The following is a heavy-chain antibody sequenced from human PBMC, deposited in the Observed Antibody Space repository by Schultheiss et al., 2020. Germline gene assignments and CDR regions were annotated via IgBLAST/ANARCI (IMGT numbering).Heavy chain of an antibody. CDR3: AGWEGVRGVSTFEGY. D-gene: IGHD3-10*01. Sequence: SETLSLTCTVSGGSISSYYWSWIRQPPGKGLEWIGYIYYSGSTNYNPSLKSRVTISVDTSKNQFSLKLSSVTAADTAVYYCAGWEGVRGVSTFEGYWGQGTLVT. J-gene: IGHJ4*02. CDR1: GGSISSYY. CDR2: IYYSGST. V-gene: IGHV4-59*08.